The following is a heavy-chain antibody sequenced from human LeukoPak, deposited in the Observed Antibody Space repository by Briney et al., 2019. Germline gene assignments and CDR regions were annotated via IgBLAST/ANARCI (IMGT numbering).Heavy chain of an antibody. Sequence: PSETLSLTCTVSGDSITSYYWSWIRQPPGKGLEWIGYFYYSGSANYNPSLKSRVTTSINTSKNQFSLKLTSVTAADTAVYYCARSQIWVYDYVRGSPQPTFDYWGQGTLVTVSS. CDR1: GDSITSYY. CDR3: ARSQIWVYDYVRGSPQPTFDY. D-gene: IGHD3-16*01. CDR2: FYYSGSA. J-gene: IGHJ4*02. V-gene: IGHV4-59*08.